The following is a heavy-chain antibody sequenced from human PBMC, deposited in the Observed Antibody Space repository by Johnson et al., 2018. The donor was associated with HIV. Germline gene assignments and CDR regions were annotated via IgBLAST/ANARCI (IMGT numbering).Heavy chain of an antibody. Sequence: VQLVESGGGLVQPGGSLRLSCAASGFTFSSYWMHWVRQAPGKGLVWVSRINSDGSSTSYADSVKGRFTISRDNAKNTLYLQMISLRAEDTALYYCAREVIVAGHGGAFDIWGQGTMVTVSS. CDR2: INSDGSST. D-gene: IGHD5-12*01. J-gene: IGHJ3*02. CDR3: AREVIVAGHGGAFDI. CDR1: GFTFSSYW. V-gene: IGHV3-74*01.